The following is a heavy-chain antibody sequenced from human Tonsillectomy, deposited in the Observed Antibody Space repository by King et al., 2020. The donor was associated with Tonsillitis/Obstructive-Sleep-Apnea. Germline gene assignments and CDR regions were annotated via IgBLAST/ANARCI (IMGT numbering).Heavy chain of an antibody. CDR1: GFTFSSYA. J-gene: IGHJ6*03. CDR3: AKDHLGVSYSRYYYYYLDF. V-gene: IGHV3-23*04. Sequence: VQLVESGGGLVQPGGSLRLSCAASGFTFSSYAMSWVRQAPGKGLEWVSAISGSGGSTYYADSVKGRLTISRDNSKNTLYLQMNSLRAEDTAVYYCAKDHLGVSYSRYYYYYLDFWGNGTTVTVSS. D-gene: IGHD1-26*01. CDR2: ISGSGGST.